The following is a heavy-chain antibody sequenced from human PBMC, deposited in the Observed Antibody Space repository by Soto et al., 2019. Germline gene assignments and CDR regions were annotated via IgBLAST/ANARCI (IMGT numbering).Heavy chain of an antibody. CDR3: ARLFIGDYVSPFDY. J-gene: IGHJ4*02. D-gene: IGHD4-17*01. V-gene: IGHV5-51*01. Sequence: GESLKISCKGSGYSFTSYWISWVRQMPGKVLEWMGIIYPGDSDTRYSPSFQGQVTVSADKSISTAYLQWSSLKASDTAMYYCARLFIGDYVSPFDYWGQGXLVTVSS. CDR1: GYSFTSYW. CDR2: IYPGDSDT.